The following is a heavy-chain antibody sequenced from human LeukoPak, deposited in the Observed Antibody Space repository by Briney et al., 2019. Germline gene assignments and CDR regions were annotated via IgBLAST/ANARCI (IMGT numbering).Heavy chain of an antibody. J-gene: IGHJ6*02. D-gene: IGHD3-16*02. CDR3: ARAGYPYYYYGMDV. CDR1: GFTVSSNY. CDR2: IYSGGST. V-gene: IGHV3-66*01. Sequence: PGGSLRLSCAASGFTVSSNYMSWVRQAPGKGLEWVSVIYSGGSTYYADSVKGRFTISRDNSKNTLYLQMNSLRAEDTAVYYCARAGYPYYYYGMDVWGQGTTVTVSS.